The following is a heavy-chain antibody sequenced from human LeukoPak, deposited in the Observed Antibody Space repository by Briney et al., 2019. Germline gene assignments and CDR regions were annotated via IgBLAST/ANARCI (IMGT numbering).Heavy chain of an antibody. J-gene: IGHJ4*02. D-gene: IGHD1-26*01. V-gene: IGHV3-23*01. Sequence: PGGSLRLSCAASGFTFNTYAMAWVRQAPGKGLEWVSAIIDSGDSTYYGDFVKGRFAISRDNSRNTLYLQMSNLRAEDTAIYYCAKGSRRSYPYYFDYWGQGTLVTVSS. CDR2: IIDSGDST. CDR3: AKGSRRSYPYYFDY. CDR1: GFTFNTYA.